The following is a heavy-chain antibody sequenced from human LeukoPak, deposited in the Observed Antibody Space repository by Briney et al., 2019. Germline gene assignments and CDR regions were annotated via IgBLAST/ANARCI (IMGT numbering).Heavy chain of an antibody. CDR1: GFTFSSYS. CDR2: ISSSSSYI. D-gene: IGHD6-19*01. V-gene: IGHV3-21*01. CDR3: ARHIAVAVWRNFDY. J-gene: IGHJ4*02. Sequence: GGSLRLSCAASGFTFSSYSMNWVRQAPGKGLEWVSSISSSSSYIYYADSVKGRFTISRDNAKNSLYLQMNSLRAEDTAVYYCARHIAVAVWRNFDYWGQGTLVTVSS.